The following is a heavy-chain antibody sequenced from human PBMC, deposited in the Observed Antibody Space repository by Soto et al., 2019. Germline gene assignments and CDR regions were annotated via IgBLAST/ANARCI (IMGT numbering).Heavy chain of an antibody. CDR2: IDPSDSYT. D-gene: IGHD3-22*01. CDR1: GYSFTSYW. J-gene: IGHJ5*02. V-gene: IGHV5-10-1*01. Sequence: PGESLKISCKGSGYSFTSYWISWVRQMPGKGLEWMGRIDPSDSYTNYSPSFQGHVTISADKSISTAYLQWSSLKASDTAMYYCAYDSRGSPNRFEPWGEGTLVTVSS. CDR3: AYDSRGSPNRFEP.